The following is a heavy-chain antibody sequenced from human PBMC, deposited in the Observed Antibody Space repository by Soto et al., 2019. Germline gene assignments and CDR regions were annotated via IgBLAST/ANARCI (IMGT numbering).Heavy chain of an antibody. J-gene: IGHJ4*02. Sequence: PSETLSLTCAVSGGSFSSCIYYWTWVRQPPGKGLEWIGYIYYSGSTNYNPSLKSRVTISVDTSKNQFSLKLSSVTAADTAVYYCVRGYGLYYLDYWGQGTLVTVSS. D-gene: IGHD3-16*01. V-gene: IGHV4-61*01. CDR1: GGSFSSCIYY. CDR3: VRGYGLYYLDY. CDR2: IYYSGST.